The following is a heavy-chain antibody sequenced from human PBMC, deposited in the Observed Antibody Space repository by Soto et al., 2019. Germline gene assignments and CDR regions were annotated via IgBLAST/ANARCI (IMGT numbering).Heavy chain of an antibody. Sequence: QVQLVQSGAEVKKPGSPVKVSCKASGGTFSSYAISWVRQAPGQGLEWMGGIIPIFGTANYAQKFQGRVTITADESTSTAYMELSSLRSEDTAVYYCARAGRDGYNYYYYYGMDVWGQGTTVTVSS. D-gene: IGHD5-12*01. J-gene: IGHJ6*02. CDR3: ARAGRDGYNYYYYYGMDV. CDR1: GGTFSSYA. V-gene: IGHV1-69*01. CDR2: IIPIFGTA.